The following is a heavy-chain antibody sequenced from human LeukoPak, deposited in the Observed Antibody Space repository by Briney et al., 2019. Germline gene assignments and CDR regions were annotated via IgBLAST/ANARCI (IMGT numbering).Heavy chain of an antibody. CDR3: ARAVGYCSSTSCYHGRFFDP. CDR1: GGSFSGYY. Sequence: SETLSLTCAVYGGSFSGYYWSWIRQPPGKGLEWIGEINHSGSTNYNPSLKSRVTLSVDTSKNQFSLKLSSVTAADTAVYYCARAVGYCSSTSCYHGRFFDPWGQGTLVTVSS. V-gene: IGHV4-34*01. D-gene: IGHD2-2*01. J-gene: IGHJ5*02. CDR2: INHSGST.